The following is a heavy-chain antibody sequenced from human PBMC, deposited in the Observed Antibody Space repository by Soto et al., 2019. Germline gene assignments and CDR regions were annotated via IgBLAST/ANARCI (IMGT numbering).Heavy chain of an antibody. CDR2: IWYDGSNK. CDR3: ARDQSLVVVWGAFDI. J-gene: IGHJ3*02. Sequence: PGGSLRLSCAASGFTFSSYGMHWVRQAPGKGLEWVAVIWYDGSNKYYADSVKGRFTISRDNSKNTLYLQMNSLRAEDTAVYYCARDQSLVVVWGAFDIWGQGTMVTVSS. D-gene: IGHD2-2*01. V-gene: IGHV3-33*01. CDR1: GFTFSSYG.